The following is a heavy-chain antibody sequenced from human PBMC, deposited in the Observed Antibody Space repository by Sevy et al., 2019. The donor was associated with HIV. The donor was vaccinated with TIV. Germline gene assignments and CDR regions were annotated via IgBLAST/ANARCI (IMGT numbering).Heavy chain of an antibody. D-gene: IGHD6-13*01. J-gene: IGHJ4*02. V-gene: IGHV3-7*01. CDR1: GITFSGYA. Sequence: GGSLRLSCAASGITFSGYAMNWVRQAPGKGLDWVANIKQDGSMKYYVNSVKGRFTISRDNAKNSVYLQMNSLRAEDTAIYYCARSIAAIGPDYWGQGTLVTVSS. CDR2: IKQDGSMK. CDR3: ARSIAAIGPDY.